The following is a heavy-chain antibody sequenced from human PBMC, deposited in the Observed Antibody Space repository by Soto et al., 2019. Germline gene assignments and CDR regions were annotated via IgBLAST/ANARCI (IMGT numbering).Heavy chain of an antibody. CDR2: ISGSGGST. D-gene: IGHD3-16*02. CDR3: AKDRMITFGGVIVIPLDY. CDR1: GFTFSSYA. Sequence: LRLSCAASGFTFSSYAMSWVRQAPGKGLEWVSAISGSGGSTYYADSVKGRFTISRDNSKNTLYLQMNSLRAEDTAVYYCAKDRMITFGGVIVIPLDYWGQGTLVTVPS. J-gene: IGHJ4*02. V-gene: IGHV3-23*01.